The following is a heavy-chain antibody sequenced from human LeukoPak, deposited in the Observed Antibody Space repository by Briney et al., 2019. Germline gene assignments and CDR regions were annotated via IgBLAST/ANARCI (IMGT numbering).Heavy chain of an antibody. CDR2: FSGSGGST. V-gene: IGHV3-23*01. D-gene: IGHD3-3*01. CDR1: GFTFSSYA. CDR3: AKDRRFLEPYYFDY. Sequence: GGSLRLSCAACGFTFSSYAMSWVRQAPGKGLEWVSAFSGSGGSTYYADSVKGRFTISRDNSKNTLCLQMNSLRAEDTAVYYCAKDRRFLEPYYFDYWGQGTLVTVSS. J-gene: IGHJ4*02.